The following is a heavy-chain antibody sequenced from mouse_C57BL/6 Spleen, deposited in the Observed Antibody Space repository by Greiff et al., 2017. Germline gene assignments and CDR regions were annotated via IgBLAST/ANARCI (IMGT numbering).Heavy chain of an antibody. V-gene: IGHV1-54*01. CDR3: ARNDYYGSSHDY. Sequence: LVRPGTSVKVSCKASGYAFTTYLIEWVKQRPGQGLEWIGVIKPGSGGTNYNEKCKGKAQLTADKSSSTAYMQRSILTSEDSAVYFCARNDYYGSSHDYWGQGTTLTVSS. J-gene: IGHJ2*01. D-gene: IGHD1-1*01. CDR1: GYAFTTYL. CDR2: IKPGSGGT.